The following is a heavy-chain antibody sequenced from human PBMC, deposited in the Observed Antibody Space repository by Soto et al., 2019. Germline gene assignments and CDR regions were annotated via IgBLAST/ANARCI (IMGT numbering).Heavy chain of an antibody. D-gene: IGHD3-22*01. CDR2: ISAYNGNT. Sequence: ASVKVSCKASGYTFTSYGISWVRQAPGQGLEWMGWISAYNGNTNYAQKLQGRVTMTTDTSTSTAYMELRSLRSDDTAVYYCAREGYYDSSGYGYYFDYWGQGTLVTVSS. CDR1: GYTFTSYG. CDR3: AREGYYDSSGYGYYFDY. V-gene: IGHV1-18*01. J-gene: IGHJ4*02.